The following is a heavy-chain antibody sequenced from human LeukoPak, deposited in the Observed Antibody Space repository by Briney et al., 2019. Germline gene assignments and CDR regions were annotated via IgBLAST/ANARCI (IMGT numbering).Heavy chain of an antibody. D-gene: IGHD3-3*01. Sequence: GGSLRLSCAASGFTFSSYWMHWVRQAPGKGLAWVSRINSDGSSTSYADSVKGRFTISRDNAKNTLYLQMNSLRAEDTAVYSCASKGLGDFWSGYYNYYYYYMDVWGKGTTVTVSS. CDR2: INSDGSST. J-gene: IGHJ6*03. CDR3: ASKGLGDFWSGYYNYYYYYMDV. CDR1: GFTFSSYW. V-gene: IGHV3-74*01.